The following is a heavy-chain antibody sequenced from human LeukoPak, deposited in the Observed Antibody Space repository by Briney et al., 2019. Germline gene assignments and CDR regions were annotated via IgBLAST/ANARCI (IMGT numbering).Heavy chain of an antibody. CDR3: ARLPLTSGSYHY. J-gene: IGHJ4*02. CDR1: GGSISSSDYY. Sequence: SETLSLTCTVSGGSISSSDYYWGWIRQPPGKGLEWIGSFYYSGSTYYNPSLKSRVTISVDTSRSQFSLKLSSVTAADTAVYYCARLPLTSGSYHYWGQGTLVTVSS. V-gene: IGHV4-39*01. CDR2: FYYSGST. D-gene: IGHD1-26*01.